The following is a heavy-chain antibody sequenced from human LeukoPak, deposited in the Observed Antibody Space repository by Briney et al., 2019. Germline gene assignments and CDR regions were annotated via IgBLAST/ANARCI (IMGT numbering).Heavy chain of an antibody. J-gene: IGHJ4*02. CDR1: GFTLSSYW. Sequence: GGSLRLSCAASGFTLSSYWMHWVRQTPGEGLVWVSRINSDGSNINYADSVKGRFTISRDNAKNTLYLQMNSLRVEDTAVYYCVRSSGWPGYWGQGTMVTVSS. D-gene: IGHD6-19*01. CDR2: INSDGSNI. V-gene: IGHV3-74*01. CDR3: VRSSGWPGY.